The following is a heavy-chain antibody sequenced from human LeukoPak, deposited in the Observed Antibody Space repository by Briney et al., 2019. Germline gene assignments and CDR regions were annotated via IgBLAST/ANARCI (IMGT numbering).Heavy chain of an antibody. Sequence: GGSLRLSCAASGFTVSSNYMTWVRQAPGKGLEWVSLIYSGGSTYYADSVKGRLTISRDNSKNTLYLQINSLRAEDTAVYYCARSSAPLQVGDFDYWGQGTLVTVSS. CDR1: GFTVSSNY. D-gene: IGHD1-26*01. V-gene: IGHV3-66*01. J-gene: IGHJ4*02. CDR2: IYSGGST. CDR3: ARSSAPLQVGDFDY.